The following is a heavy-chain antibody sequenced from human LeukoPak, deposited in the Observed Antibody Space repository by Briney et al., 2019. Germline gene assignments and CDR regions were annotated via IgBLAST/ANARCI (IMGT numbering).Heavy chain of an antibody. CDR1: GFTFSSYG. CDR2: IWYDGSNK. V-gene: IGHV3-33*01. J-gene: IGHJ4*02. CDR3: ARPHATVTTFFYY. D-gene: IGHD4-17*01. Sequence: PGRSLRLSCAASGFTFSSYGMHWVRQAPGKGLEWVAVIWYDGSNKYYADSVKGRSTISRDNSKNTLYLQMNSLRAEDTAVYYCARPHATVTTFFYYWGQGTLVTVSS.